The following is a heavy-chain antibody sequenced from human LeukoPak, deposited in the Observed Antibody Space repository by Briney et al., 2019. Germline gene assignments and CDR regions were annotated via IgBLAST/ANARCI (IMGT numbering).Heavy chain of an antibody. CDR3: ARQNDFRLDY. CDR2: IYPGDSDT. Sequence: PGESLKISCRGSGYSFTSYWIGWVRQMPGKVLEWMGIIYPGDSDTRYSPSFQGQVTISVDKSIGTAYLQWSSLKASDTAIYYCARQNDFRLDYWGQGTLVTVSS. J-gene: IGHJ4*02. V-gene: IGHV5-51*01. CDR1: GYSFTSYW. D-gene: IGHD3-3*01.